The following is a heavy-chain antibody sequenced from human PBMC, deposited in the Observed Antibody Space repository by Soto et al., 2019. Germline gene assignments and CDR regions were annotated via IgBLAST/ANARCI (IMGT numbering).Heavy chain of an antibody. Sequence: GSLRLSCAASGFTFSGSAMHWVRQASGKGLEWVGRIRSKANSYATAYAASVKGRFTISRDDSKNTAYLQMNSLKTEDTAVYYCTRQINQGYCSGGSCFYWGQGTLVTVS. CDR3: TRQINQGYCSGGSCFY. CDR2: IRSKANSYAT. D-gene: IGHD2-15*01. J-gene: IGHJ4*02. CDR1: GFTFSGSA. V-gene: IGHV3-73*01.